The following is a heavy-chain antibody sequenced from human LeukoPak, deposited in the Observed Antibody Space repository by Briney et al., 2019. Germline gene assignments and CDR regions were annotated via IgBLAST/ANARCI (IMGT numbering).Heavy chain of an antibody. J-gene: IGHJ4*02. V-gene: IGHV3-30*02. Sequence: GGSLRLSCAASGFTFDDYAMHWVRQAPGKGLEWVAFIRYDGSYKYYADSVKGRFTISRDNSKNTLYLQMNSLRADDTAVYYCAKVRYQLLIDYWGQGTLVTVSS. D-gene: IGHD2-2*01. CDR1: GFTFDDYA. CDR3: AKVRYQLLIDY. CDR2: IRYDGSYK.